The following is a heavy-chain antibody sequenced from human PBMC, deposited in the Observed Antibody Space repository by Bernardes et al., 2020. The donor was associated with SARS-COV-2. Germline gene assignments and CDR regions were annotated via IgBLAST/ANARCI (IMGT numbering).Heavy chain of an antibody. D-gene: IGHD6-19*01. Sequence: GGSLRLSCVASGFTFSSYAMSWVRQAPGKGLEWVSAISGSGGSTYYADSVKGRFTISRDNSKNTLYLQMNSLRAEDTAVYYCAKEGLAVAAPLPGDPFDYWGQGTLVTVSS. J-gene: IGHJ4*02. CDR1: GFTFSSYA. CDR3: AKEGLAVAAPLPGDPFDY. CDR2: ISGSGGST. V-gene: IGHV3-23*01.